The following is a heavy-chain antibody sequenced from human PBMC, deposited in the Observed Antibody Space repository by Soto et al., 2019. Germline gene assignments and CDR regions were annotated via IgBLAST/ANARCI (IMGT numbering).Heavy chain of an antibody. CDR2: INHSGST. V-gene: IGHV4-34*01. Sequence: SETLSLTCAVYGGSFSGYYWSWIRQPPGKGLEWIGEINHSGSTNYNPSLKSRVTISIDTSKNQFSLKLSSVTAADTAVYYCARIFRYYDFWSGYGAFDIWGQGTMVTVSS. D-gene: IGHD3-3*01. CDR1: GGSFSGYY. CDR3: ARIFRYYDFWSGYGAFDI. J-gene: IGHJ3*02.